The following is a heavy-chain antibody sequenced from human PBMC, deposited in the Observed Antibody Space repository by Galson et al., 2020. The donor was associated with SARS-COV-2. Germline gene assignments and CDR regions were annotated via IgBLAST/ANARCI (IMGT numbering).Heavy chain of an antibody. Sequence: ASVKVSCKASGYTFTSYDINWVRQATGQGLEWMGWMNPNSGNTGYAQKFQGRVTMTRNTSISTAYMELSSLRSEDTAVYYCARRLSYCSSTSCQTRGFDPWGQGTLVTVSS. D-gene: IGHD2-2*01. J-gene: IGHJ5*02. CDR3: ARRLSYCSSTSCQTRGFDP. V-gene: IGHV1-8*01. CDR1: GYTFTSYD. CDR2: MNPNSGNT.